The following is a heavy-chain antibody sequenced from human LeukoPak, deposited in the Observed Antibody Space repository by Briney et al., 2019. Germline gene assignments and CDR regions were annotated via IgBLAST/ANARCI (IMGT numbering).Heavy chain of an antibody. D-gene: IGHD1-26*01. CDR1: GFTFSSYG. Sequence: PGGSLRLSCAASGFTFSSYGMHWVRQAPGKGLEWVAVIWYDGSNKYYADSVKGRFTISRDNSKNTLYLQMNSLRAEDTAVYYCAKPEGGRNAYFQHWGQGTLVTVSS. CDR2: IWYDGSNK. V-gene: IGHV3-33*06. CDR3: AKPEGGRNAYFQH. J-gene: IGHJ1*01.